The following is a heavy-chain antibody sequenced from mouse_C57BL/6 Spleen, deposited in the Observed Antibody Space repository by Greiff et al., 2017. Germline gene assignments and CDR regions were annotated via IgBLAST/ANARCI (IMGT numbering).Heavy chain of an antibody. CDR1: GYTFTSYW. J-gene: IGHJ3*01. CDR2: IDPNSGGT. V-gene: IGHV1-72*01. CDR3: AGSYYCGSSLGFAY. D-gene: IGHD1-1*01. Sequence: VQLQQPGAELVKPGASVTLSCKASGYTFTSYWMHWVKQRPGRGLEWIGRIDPNSGGTKYNEKFKSKATLTVDKPSSTAYMQLSSLTSEDSAVCYCAGSYYCGSSLGFAYWGQGALVTVSA.